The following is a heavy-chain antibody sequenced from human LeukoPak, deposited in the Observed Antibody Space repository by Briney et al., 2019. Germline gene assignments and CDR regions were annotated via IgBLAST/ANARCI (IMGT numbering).Heavy chain of an antibody. CDR1: RDTFRNYA. D-gene: IGHD3-10*01. V-gene: IGHV1-69*05. J-gene: IGHJ4*02. CDR3: ARGSRSSGLLYYFDL. CDR2: IVPIFGTP. Sequence: GASVKVSCKASRDTFRNYAINWVRQAPGQGLEWMGGIVPIFGTPNYAQKLQGRVAITTDDSASTAYMELSSLRSEDTATYYCARGSRSSGLLYYFDLRGQGTLVTVSS.